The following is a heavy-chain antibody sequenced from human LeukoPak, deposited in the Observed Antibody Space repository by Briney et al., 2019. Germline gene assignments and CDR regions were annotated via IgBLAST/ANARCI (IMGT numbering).Heavy chain of an antibody. CDR3: AREGQLVQFDY. CDR1: GGSFSGYY. CDR2: INHSGST. D-gene: IGHD6-6*01. V-gene: IGHV4-34*01. Sequence: MSSETLSLTCAVYGGSFSGYYWSWIRQPPGKGLEWIGEINHSGSTNYNPSLKSRVTISVDTSKNQFSLQLSSVTAADTAVYYCAREGQLVQFDYWGQGTLVTVSS. J-gene: IGHJ4*02.